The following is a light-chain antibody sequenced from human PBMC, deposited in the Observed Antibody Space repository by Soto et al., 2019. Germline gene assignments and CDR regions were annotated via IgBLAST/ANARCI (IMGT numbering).Light chain of an antibody. CDR2: DVS. Sequence: QSVLTQPASVSGSPGQSITISCTGTSSDVGGYNYVSWYQQHPGKAPKLMIYDVSNRPSGVSNRFSGSKSGNTASLTISGLQAEVEADYYCSSYTSSSTLEVFGGGTKLTVL. V-gene: IGLV2-14*01. CDR1: SSDVGGYNY. J-gene: IGLJ2*01. CDR3: SSYTSSSTLEV.